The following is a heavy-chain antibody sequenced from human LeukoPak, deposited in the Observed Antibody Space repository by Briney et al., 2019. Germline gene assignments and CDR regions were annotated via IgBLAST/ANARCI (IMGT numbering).Heavy chain of an antibody. J-gene: IGHJ3*02. Sequence: AVKVSCKASGYTFTGYYMHWVRQAPGQGLEWMGWINPNSGGTNYAQKFQGRVTMTRDTSISTAHMELSRLRSDDTAVYYCASTTGTTQSDAFDIWGQGTMVTVSS. CDR2: INPNSGGT. CDR1: GYTFTGYY. V-gene: IGHV1-2*02. CDR3: ASTTGTTQSDAFDI. D-gene: IGHD1-1*01.